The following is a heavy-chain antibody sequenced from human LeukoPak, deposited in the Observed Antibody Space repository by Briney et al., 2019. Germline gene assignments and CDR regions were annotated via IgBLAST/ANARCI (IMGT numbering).Heavy chain of an antibody. V-gene: IGHV1-46*01. J-gene: IGHJ4*02. CDR3: ARVGGYCNSTSCSIDY. CDR1: GYTFTSNY. D-gene: IGHD2-2*01. CDR2: INPSGGST. Sequence: GASVKVSCKASGYTFTSNYMHCVRQALGQGLEWMGIINPSGGSTSYAQKFQGRVTMTRDTSTSTVYMELSSLRSEDTAVYYCARVGGYCNSTSCSIDYWGQGTLVTVSS.